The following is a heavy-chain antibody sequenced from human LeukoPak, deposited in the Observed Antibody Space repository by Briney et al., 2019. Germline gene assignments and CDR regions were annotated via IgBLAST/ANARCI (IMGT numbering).Heavy chain of an antibody. Sequence: GGSLRLSCAASGFIFSTYGMHWVRQAPGKGLEWVAVISHDGSNEFYADSVKGRFSISRDNSKNTQYLQMNSPRAEDTAVYYCAKSAHSSWYGALDYWGQGTLVTVSS. CDR3: AKSAHSSWYGALDY. CDR2: ISHDGSNE. J-gene: IGHJ4*02. CDR1: GFIFSTYG. D-gene: IGHD6-13*01. V-gene: IGHV3-30*18.